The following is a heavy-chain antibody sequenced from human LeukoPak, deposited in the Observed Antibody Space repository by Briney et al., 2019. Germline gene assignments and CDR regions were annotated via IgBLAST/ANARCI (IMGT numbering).Heavy chain of an antibody. J-gene: IGHJ4*02. V-gene: IGHV4-39*07. CDR3: ARMGGYGRWLRPGAVGY. CDR2: IYYSGST. Sequence: SETLSLTCTVSGGSISSSSYYWGWIRQPPGKGLEWIGSIYYSGSTYYNPSLKSRVTISVDTSKNQFSLKLSSVTAADTAVYYCARMGGYGRWLRPGAVGYWGQGTLVTVSS. CDR1: GGSISSSSYY. D-gene: IGHD5-12*01.